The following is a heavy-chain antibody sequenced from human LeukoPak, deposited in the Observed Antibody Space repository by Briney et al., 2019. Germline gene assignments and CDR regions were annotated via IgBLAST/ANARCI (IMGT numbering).Heavy chain of an antibody. Sequence: PGGSLRLSCAASGFTFSSYSMNWVRQAPGKGLEWVSSISSSSSYIYYADSVKGRFTISRDNAKNSLYLQMNSLRAEDTAVYYCARERGMVRGVIYYYYGMDVWGQGTTVTVSS. V-gene: IGHV3-21*01. CDR1: GFTFSSYS. CDR3: ARERGMVRGVIYYYYGMDV. D-gene: IGHD3-10*01. J-gene: IGHJ6*02. CDR2: ISSSSSYI.